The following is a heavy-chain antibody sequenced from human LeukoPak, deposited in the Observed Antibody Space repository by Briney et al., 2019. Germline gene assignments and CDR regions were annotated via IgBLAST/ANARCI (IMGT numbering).Heavy chain of an antibody. D-gene: IGHD1-26*01. CDR1: GFTFSSYG. V-gene: IGHV3-33*01. Sequence: GGSLRLSCAASGFTFSSYGMHWVRQAPGKGLEWVAVIWYDGSNKYYADSVKGRFTISRDNSKNTLYLQTNSLRAEDTAVYYCARTSGSHKAGAFDIWGQGIMVTVSS. CDR2: IWYDGSNK. J-gene: IGHJ3*02. CDR3: ARTSGSHKAGAFDI.